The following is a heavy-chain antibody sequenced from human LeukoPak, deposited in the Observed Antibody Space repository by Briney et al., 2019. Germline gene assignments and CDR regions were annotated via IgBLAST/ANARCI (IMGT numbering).Heavy chain of an antibody. CDR1: GFTFSSYA. V-gene: IGHV3-30*04. CDR2: ISYDGSNK. CDR3: ARGVGYLDY. Sequence: GGSLRLSCAASGFTFSSYAMHWVRQAPGKGLEWVAVISYDGSNKYYADSVKGRFTISRDNSKNTLYLQMNSLRAEDTAVYYCARGVGYLDYWGQGTLVTASS. J-gene: IGHJ4*02.